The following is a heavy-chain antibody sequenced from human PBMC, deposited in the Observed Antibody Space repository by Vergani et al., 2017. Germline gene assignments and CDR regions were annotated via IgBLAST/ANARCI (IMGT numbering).Heavy chain of an antibody. V-gene: IGHV4-59*01. D-gene: IGHD1-14*01. Sequence: QVQLQESGPGLVRPSETLSLTCTVSGGSLSGYYWNWIRQTPGEGLEWIGYVEDSGYFNYNPSIKTRVSMSSDTSNNQFSLMLSSVIVADTAVYYCARSIVSRNPPDYFDNWGQGTLVTVSS. CDR3: ARSIVSRNPPDYFDN. CDR2: VEDSGYF. CDR1: GGSLSGYY. J-gene: IGHJ4*02.